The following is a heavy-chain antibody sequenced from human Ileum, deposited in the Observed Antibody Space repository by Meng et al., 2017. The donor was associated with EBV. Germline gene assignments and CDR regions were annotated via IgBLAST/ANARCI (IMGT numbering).Heavy chain of an antibody. CDR3: ARGRGYGDYGSLY. CDR1: GRSFSGYY. J-gene: IGHJ4*02. D-gene: IGHD4-17*01. Sequence: QVKLQQGGAGLFKPSETLSRTCAVYGRSFSGYYWSWIRQPPGKGLEWIGEINHSGSTNYNPSLKSRVTISVDTSKNQFSLKLSSVTAADTAVYYCARGRGYGDYGSLYWGQGTLVTVSS. V-gene: IGHV4-34*01. CDR2: INHSGST.